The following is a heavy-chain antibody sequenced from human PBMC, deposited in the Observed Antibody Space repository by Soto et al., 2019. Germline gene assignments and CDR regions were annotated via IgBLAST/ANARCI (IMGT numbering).Heavy chain of an antibody. D-gene: IGHD3-10*01. CDR2: VTSDYST. CDR3: AKDFYGRASVDS. J-gene: IGHJ4*02. V-gene: IGHV3-23*01. CDR1: GFNIFSYA. Sequence: LRLSCVGSGFNIFSYAMSWVRQAPGKGLEWVAGVTSDYSTYYADSVKGRFTISRDNSRNTLYLQLNSLTVEDTAVYYCAKDFYGRASVDSWGQGTPVTVSS.